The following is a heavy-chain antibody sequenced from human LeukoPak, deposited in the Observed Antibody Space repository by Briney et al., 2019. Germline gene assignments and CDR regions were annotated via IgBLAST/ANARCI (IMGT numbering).Heavy chain of an antibody. V-gene: IGHV3-74*01. Sequence: GGSLRLSCGASGFTFSTYWIHWVRQAPGKGLVWVSQIKFDGSLASYADSVKGRFTISRDNAKNTLYLQMNSLGTEGTAVYYCVTGHYDSRMYFDLWGRGTLVTVSS. CDR3: VTGHYDSRMYFDL. D-gene: IGHD3-16*01. CDR1: GFTFSTYW. J-gene: IGHJ2*01. CDR2: IKFDGSLA.